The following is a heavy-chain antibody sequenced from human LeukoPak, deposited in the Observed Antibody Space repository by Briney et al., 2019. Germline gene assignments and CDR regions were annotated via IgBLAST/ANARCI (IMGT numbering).Heavy chain of an antibody. V-gene: IGHV1-8*01. J-gene: IGHJ4*02. Sequence: ASVKVSCKTSGYTFTNYDINWVRQATGQGLEWMGWMSPNSGNTGYAQKFQGRVTMTRDTSIGTAYMELSSLRSEDTAVYYCASNPPKTGDFNYWGQGTLVTVSP. D-gene: IGHD7-27*01. CDR3: ASNPPKTGDFNY. CDR1: GYTFTNYD. CDR2: MSPNSGNT.